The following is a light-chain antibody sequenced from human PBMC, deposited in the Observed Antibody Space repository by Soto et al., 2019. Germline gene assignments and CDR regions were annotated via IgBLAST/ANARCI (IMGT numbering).Light chain of an antibody. J-gene: IGLJ1*01. CDR3: SSSSSARI. CDR1: SSDFAAYNY. CDR2: EVS. V-gene: IGLV2-14*01. Sequence: QSVLTQPASVSGSPGQSIAICCTGSSSDFAAYNYVSWYQHHPGKAPKLMIYEVSNRPSGVSNRFSGSKSGNTASLTISGLQAEDEADYYCSSSSSARIFGTGTKATVL.